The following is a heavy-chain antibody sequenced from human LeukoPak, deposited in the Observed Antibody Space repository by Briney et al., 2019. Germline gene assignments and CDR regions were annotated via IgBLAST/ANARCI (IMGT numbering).Heavy chain of an antibody. D-gene: IGHD6-19*01. CDR1: GGSISSGSSY. CDR2: MYTSGST. CDR3: TRGSITVDH. J-gene: IGHJ4*02. Sequence: SQTLSLTCPVSGGSISSGSSYWSWIRQPAGKGLEWIGRMYTSGSTNYNPSLKSRVTISVDTSKNQFSLKMTSVTAADTAVYYCTRGSITVDHWGQGTLVTVSS. V-gene: IGHV4-61*02.